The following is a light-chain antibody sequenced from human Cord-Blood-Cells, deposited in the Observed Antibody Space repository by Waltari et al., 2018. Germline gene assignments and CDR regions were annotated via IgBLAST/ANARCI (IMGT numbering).Light chain of an antibody. CDR2: EVS. CDR1: SSAAGRYNL. J-gene: IGLJ3*02. Sequence: QSALTQPASVSGSPGQSITITCTGTSSAAGRYNLVSWYQQHPGKAPKLMISEVSKRPSGVSNRFSGSKSGNTASLTISGLQAEDEADYYCCSYAGSSTWVFGGGTKLTVL. V-gene: IGLV2-23*02. CDR3: CSYAGSSTWV.